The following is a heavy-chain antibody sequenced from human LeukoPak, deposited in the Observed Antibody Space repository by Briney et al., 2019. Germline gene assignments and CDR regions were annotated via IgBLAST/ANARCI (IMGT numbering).Heavy chain of an antibody. V-gene: IGHV3-7*03. D-gene: IGHD3-10*01. Sequence: GGSLRLSCAASVFTFSSYWMSWVRQAPGKGLEWVANIKQDGSEKYYVDSVKGRFTISRDNAKNSLYLQMNSLRAEDTAVYYCAKVVWFGETWFDPWGQGTLVTASS. CDR3: AKVVWFGETWFDP. CDR1: VFTFSSYW. CDR2: IKQDGSEK. J-gene: IGHJ5*02.